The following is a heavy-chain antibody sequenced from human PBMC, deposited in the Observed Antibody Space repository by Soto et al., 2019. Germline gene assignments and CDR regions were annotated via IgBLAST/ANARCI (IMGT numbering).Heavy chain of an antibody. V-gene: IGHV3-33*01. D-gene: IGHD6-19*01. CDR2: IWYDGSNK. Sequence: GGSLRLSCAASGFTFRSYGMHWVRQAPGKGLEWVAVIWYDGSNKYYADSVKGRFTIPRDNSKNTLYLQMNSLRAEDTAVYYCARDSGIAVAGTTYYYGMDVWAQRNTVTVSS. J-gene: IGHJ6*02. CDR1: GFTFRSYG. CDR3: ARDSGIAVAGTTYYYGMDV.